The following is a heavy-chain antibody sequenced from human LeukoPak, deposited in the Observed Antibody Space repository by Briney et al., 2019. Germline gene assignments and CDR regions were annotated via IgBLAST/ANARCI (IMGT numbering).Heavy chain of an antibody. CDR2: ISGSGGST. CDR1: GVTFSSYA. D-gene: IGHD6-19*01. Sequence: GGSLRLSCEASGVTFSSYAMSWVRQAPGKGLEWVSAISGSGGSTYYADSVKGRFTISRDNSKNTLYLQMNSLRAEDTAVYYCAKDKLAVAGVLDYWGQGTLVTVSS. V-gene: IGHV3-23*01. J-gene: IGHJ4*02. CDR3: AKDKLAVAGVLDY.